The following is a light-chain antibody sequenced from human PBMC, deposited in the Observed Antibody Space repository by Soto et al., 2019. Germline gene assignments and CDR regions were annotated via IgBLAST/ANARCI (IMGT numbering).Light chain of an antibody. J-gene: IGKJ1*01. CDR3: QQYATSPRT. CDR2: AAS. CDR1: ESVNNNY. V-gene: IGKV3-20*01. Sequence: ENVLTQSPGTLSLSPGEEATLSCRASESVNNNYLAWYQQMPGQAPRLLIYAASSGATGIPDRFSGRGSGTDFTLTISRLEPEDFSVYYCQQYATSPRTFGQGTKVDIK.